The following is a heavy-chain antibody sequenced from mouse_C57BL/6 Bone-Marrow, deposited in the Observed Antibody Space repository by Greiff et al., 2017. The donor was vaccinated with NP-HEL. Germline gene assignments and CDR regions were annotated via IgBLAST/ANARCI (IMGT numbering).Heavy chain of an antibody. J-gene: IGHJ3*01. V-gene: IGHV5-6*02. Sequence: VKLVESGGDLVKPGGSLKLSCAASGFTFSSYGMSWVRQTPDKRLEWVATISSGGSYTYYPHNVKGRFTISRDNAKNTLYLQMSSLKSEDTAMDYCACPVDSSGYVAYWGQGTLVTVSA. CDR3: ACPVDSSGYVAY. CDR1: GFTFSSYG. CDR2: ISSGGSYT. D-gene: IGHD3-2*02.